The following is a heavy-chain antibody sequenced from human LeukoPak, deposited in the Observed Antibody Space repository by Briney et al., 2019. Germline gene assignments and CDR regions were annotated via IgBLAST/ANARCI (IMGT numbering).Heavy chain of an antibody. Sequence: SETLSLTCAVSGGSISSGGYSWSWIRQPPGKGLEWIGYIYHSGSTYYNPSLKSRVTISVDRSKNQFSLKLSSVTAADTAVYYCARAHYYDSSGYLDYLDYWGQGTLVTVSS. CDR1: GGSISSGGYS. V-gene: IGHV4-30-2*01. CDR2: IYHSGST. J-gene: IGHJ4*02. D-gene: IGHD3-22*01. CDR3: ARAHYYDSSGYLDYLDY.